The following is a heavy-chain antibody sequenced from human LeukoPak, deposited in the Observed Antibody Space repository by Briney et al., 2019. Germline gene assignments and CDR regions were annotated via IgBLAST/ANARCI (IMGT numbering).Heavy chain of an antibody. Sequence: GGSLRLSCVASGFTFSSYGMSWVRQAPGKGLEWVSAISGSDDSTYYADSVWGRFTISRDVSKNTLFLQMNSLRAEDTALYYCTKAKYYHFDYWGQGTLVTVSS. CDR1: GFTFSSYG. CDR2: ISGSDDST. D-gene: IGHD3-16*01. CDR3: TKAKYYHFDY. J-gene: IGHJ4*02. V-gene: IGHV3-23*01.